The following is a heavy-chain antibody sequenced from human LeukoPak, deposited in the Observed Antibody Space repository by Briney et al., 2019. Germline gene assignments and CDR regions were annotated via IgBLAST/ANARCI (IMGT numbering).Heavy chain of an antibody. Sequence: ETLSLTCAVYGGSFSGYYWSWIRQPPGKGLEWIGEINHSGSTNYNPSLKSRVTISVDTSKNQFSLKLSSVTAADTAVYYCARGRGYYYGSGSYYPGYYFDYWGQGTLVTVSS. J-gene: IGHJ4*02. D-gene: IGHD3-10*01. CDR1: GGSFSGYY. CDR3: ARGRGYYYGSGSYYPGYYFDY. V-gene: IGHV4-34*01. CDR2: INHSGST.